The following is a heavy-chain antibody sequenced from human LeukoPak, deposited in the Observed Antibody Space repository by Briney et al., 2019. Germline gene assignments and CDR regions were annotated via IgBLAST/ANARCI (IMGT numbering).Heavy chain of an antibody. CDR2: ISSSSSYI. CDR1: GFTFSSYS. CDR3: ARAGRLGASGSYPTYFDY. V-gene: IGHV3-21*01. Sequence: GGSLRLSCAASGFTFSSYSMNWVRQAPGKGLEWVSSISSSSSYIYYADSVKGRFTISRDNAKNSLYLQMNSLRAEDTAVYYCARAGRLGASGSYPTYFDYWGQGTLVTVSS. D-gene: IGHD1-26*01. J-gene: IGHJ4*02.